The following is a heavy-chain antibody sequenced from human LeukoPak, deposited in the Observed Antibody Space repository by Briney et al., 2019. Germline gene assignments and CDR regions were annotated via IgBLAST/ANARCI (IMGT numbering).Heavy chain of an antibody. CDR3: ARRGYFDN. J-gene: IGHJ4*02. Sequence: SETLSLTCTVSGGSISDYYWSWIRQPPGKGLEWIAYIYYSGSASYNPSLKSRVTISVDTSKNQFSLKLRSVTAADTAVYHCARRGYFDNWGQGTLVTVSS. CDR1: GGSISDYY. CDR2: IYYSGSA. V-gene: IGHV4-59*01.